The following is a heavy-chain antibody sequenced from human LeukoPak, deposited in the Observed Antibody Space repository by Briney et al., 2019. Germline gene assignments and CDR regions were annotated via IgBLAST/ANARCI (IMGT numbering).Heavy chain of an antibody. CDR2: ISSEGRST. J-gene: IGHJ4*02. V-gene: IGHV3-74*01. CDR1: GFTFNTYW. CDR3: ARDGGGAGNYCVDY. Sequence: GGSLRLSCEASGFTFNTYWMHWVRQAPGKGLIWVSRISSEGRSTTCADSVKGRVTVSRDNAKNTLYLHMNSLRVEDTAVYYCARDGGGAGNYCVDYWGQGTLVTVSS. D-gene: IGHD3-10*01.